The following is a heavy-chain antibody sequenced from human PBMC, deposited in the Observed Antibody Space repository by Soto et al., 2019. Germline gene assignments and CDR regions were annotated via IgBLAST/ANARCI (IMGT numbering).Heavy chain of an antibody. CDR3: AKRRGAGGHFDY. J-gene: IGHJ4*02. CDR1: GFTCSSYA. Sequence: RGSLRLSCAASGFTCSSYAMGWFRQGPGKGLEWVAVVSIGGSTHYADSVRGRFTISRDNSKNTLSLQMNSLTAEDTAVYFCAKRRGAGGHFDYWGQGALVTVSS. V-gene: IGHV3-23*01. D-gene: IGHD2-15*01. CDR2: VSIGGST.